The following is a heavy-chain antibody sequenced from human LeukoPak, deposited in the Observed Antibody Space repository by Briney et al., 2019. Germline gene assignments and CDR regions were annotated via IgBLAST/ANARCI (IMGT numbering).Heavy chain of an antibody. D-gene: IGHD6-19*01. Sequence: SDTLPLTRCVSGLPLNSYFGSWLRQPAGRGLEWIGRIYSCESTNQNPSLKSRFNISVDTSKQQLSLKQSSVTAAHAPVYYCARDGQQWRVDHYYYGMDVWSQGPTVTVSS. CDR2: IYSCEST. CDR1: GLPLNSYF. V-gene: IGHV4-4*07. CDR3: ARDGQQWRVDHYYYGMDV. J-gene: IGHJ6*02.